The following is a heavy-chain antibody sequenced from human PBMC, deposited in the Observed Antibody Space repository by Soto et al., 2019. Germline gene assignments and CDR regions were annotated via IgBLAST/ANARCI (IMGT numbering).Heavy chain of an antibody. Sequence: PGGSLRLSCVASGFTFSSYAMSWVRQAPGKGLEWVSAISSNGGSTYYANSVKGRFTISRDNSKNTLYLQMGSLRAEDMAVYYCAREGSSSWYFDYWGQGTLVTVSS. CDR2: ISSNGGST. D-gene: IGHD6-13*01. V-gene: IGHV3-64*01. CDR3: AREGSSSWYFDY. J-gene: IGHJ4*02. CDR1: GFTFSSYA.